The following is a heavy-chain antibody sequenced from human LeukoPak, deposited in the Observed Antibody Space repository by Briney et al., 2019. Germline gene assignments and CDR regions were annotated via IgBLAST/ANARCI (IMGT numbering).Heavy chain of an antibody. CDR2: INRDGSST. V-gene: IGHV3-74*01. Sequence: GGSLRLSCAASGFTFSSYWMHWVRQAPGKGLVWVSRINRDGSSTSYADSVKGRFTISRDNAKNTLYLQMNSLRAEDTAVYYCARETDCSSTSCYAGSDYWGQGTLVTVSS. CDR3: ARETDCSSTSCYAGSDY. D-gene: IGHD2-2*01. CDR1: GFTFSSYW. J-gene: IGHJ4*02.